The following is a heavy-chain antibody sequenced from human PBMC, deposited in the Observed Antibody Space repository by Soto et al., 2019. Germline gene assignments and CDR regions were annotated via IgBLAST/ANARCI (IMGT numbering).Heavy chain of an antibody. CDR1: GFTFSSYA. Sequence: QVQLVESGGGVVQPGRSLRLSCAASGFTFSSYAMHWVRQAPGKGLEWVAVISYDGSNKYYADSVKGRFTISRDNSKNTLDLEMNSLRAEDTAVYYCARDQRQWLVRLRVDYWGQGTLVTVSS. CDR2: ISYDGSNK. J-gene: IGHJ4*02. D-gene: IGHD6-19*01. V-gene: IGHV3-30-3*01. CDR3: ARDQRQWLVRLRVDY.